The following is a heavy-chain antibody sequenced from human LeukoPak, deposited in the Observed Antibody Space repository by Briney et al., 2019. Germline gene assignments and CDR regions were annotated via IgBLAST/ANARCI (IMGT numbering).Heavy chain of an antibody. CDR2: IFYSGST. V-gene: IGHV4-59*01. Sequence: SETLSLTCTVSGASISSYYWSWIRQPPGKGLEWIGYIFYSGSTLYNPSLQSRVTISVDTSKNQISLKLTSVTAADTAVYYCASGPYPAAGTDHQFDYWGQGTLVTVSS. J-gene: IGHJ4*02. CDR1: GASISSYY. CDR3: ASGPYPAAGTDHQFDY. D-gene: IGHD6-13*01.